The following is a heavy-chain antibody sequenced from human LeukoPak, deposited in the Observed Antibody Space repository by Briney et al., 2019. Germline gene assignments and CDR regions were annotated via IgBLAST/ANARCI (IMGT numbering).Heavy chain of an antibody. J-gene: IGHJ2*01. CDR3: ARHPRITMIVVVITLWYFDL. CDR1: GVSISSSSYY. V-gene: IGHV4-39*01. CDR2: IYYSGST. Sequence: KTSETLSLTCTVSGVSISSSSYYWGWIRQPPGKGLEWIGSIYYSGSTYYNPSLRSRVTISVDTSKNQFSLKLSSVTAADTAVYYCARHPRITMIVVVITLWYFDLWGRGTLVTVSS. D-gene: IGHD3-22*01.